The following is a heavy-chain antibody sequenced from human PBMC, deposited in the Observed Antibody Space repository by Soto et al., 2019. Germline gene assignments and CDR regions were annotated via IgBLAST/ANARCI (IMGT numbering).Heavy chain of an antibody. Sequence: QVQLVQSGAEVKKPGSSVKVSCKASGGTFSSYAISWVRQAPGQGLEWMGGIIPIFGTANYAQKFQGRVTITADESTSTAYMELSSLRSEDTAVYYCARDIVLVPADRVHGDWFDPWGQGTLVTVSS. CDR2: IIPIFGTA. CDR1: GGTFSSYA. D-gene: IGHD2-2*01. J-gene: IGHJ5*02. CDR3: ARDIVLVPADRVHGDWFDP. V-gene: IGHV1-69*12.